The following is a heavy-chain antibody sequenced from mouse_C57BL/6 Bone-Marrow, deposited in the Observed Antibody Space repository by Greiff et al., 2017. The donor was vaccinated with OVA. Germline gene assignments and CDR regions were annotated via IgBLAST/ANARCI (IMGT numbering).Heavy chain of an antibody. D-gene: IGHD2-5*01. J-gene: IGHJ1*03. Sequence: QVQLLQSGAELARPGASVKLSCKASGYTFTSYGISWVKQSTGQGLEWIGEIYLRSGITYYNEKFKSMATLTEDKTSSTAYMKQRSLTSEDSAVYFSASHYSNHWYFDVWGTGTKVTVST. CDR3: ASHYSNHWYFDV. V-gene: IGHV1-81*01. CDR2: IYLRSGIT. CDR1: GYTFTSYG.